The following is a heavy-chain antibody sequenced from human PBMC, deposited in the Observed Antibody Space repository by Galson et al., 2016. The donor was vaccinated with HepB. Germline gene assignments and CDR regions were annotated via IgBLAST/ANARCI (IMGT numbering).Heavy chain of an antibody. V-gene: IGHV1-69*13. Sequence: SVKVSCKVSGGTFSTYAMSWVRQARGQGLEWVGGIIPVFGTTKYAQKFQGRVPLTADESTLTADMDLRGLRSDDTAVYYCARGSSSSVVGSTALDYWGHGTLVTVSS. CDR2: IIPVFGTT. CDR3: ARGSSSSVVGSTALDY. D-gene: IGHD1-26*01. CDR1: GGTFSTYA. J-gene: IGHJ4*01.